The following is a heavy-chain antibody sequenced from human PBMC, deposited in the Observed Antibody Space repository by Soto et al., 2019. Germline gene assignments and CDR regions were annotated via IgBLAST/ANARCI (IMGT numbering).Heavy chain of an antibody. CDR2: ISAYNGNT. J-gene: IGHJ4*02. CDR3: AGARSGWYDEVPDY. CDR1: GYTFTSYG. Sequence: QVQLVQSGAEVKKPGASVKVSCKASGYTFTSYGISWVRQAPGQGLEWMGWISAYNGNTNYAQQLQGRVTMTTDTYTRRASVELRGLRSEDTAVYYCAGARSGWYDEVPDYWGQGALGTVSS. V-gene: IGHV1-18*01. D-gene: IGHD6-13*01.